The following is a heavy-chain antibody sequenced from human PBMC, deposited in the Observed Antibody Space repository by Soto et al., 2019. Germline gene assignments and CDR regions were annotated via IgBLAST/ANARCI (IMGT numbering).Heavy chain of an antibody. V-gene: IGHV4-39*01. CDR2: IFNSGST. Sequence: SDTLALTCNISGVTISTNLSSLAGIRQPPGKGLEWLANIFNSGSTYYNPSLASRVTVSVDTSKNEFSLKLRSVTAADTAVYYCARQPTTGDTDLWFDPWGQGTLVTVSS. CDR1: GVTISTNLSS. CDR3: ARQPTTGDTDLWFDP. J-gene: IGHJ5*02. D-gene: IGHD2-21*01.